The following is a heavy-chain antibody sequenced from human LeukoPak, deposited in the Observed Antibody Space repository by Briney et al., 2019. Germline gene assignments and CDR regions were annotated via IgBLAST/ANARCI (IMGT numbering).Heavy chain of an antibody. Sequence: ASVKVSCKASGYTFTSYYMHWVRQAPGQGLEWMGIINPSGGSTSYAQKFQGRVTMTRDTSTSTVYMELGSLRSEDTAVYYCARGGYCSSTSCDDFDYWGQGTLVTVSS. D-gene: IGHD2-2*01. CDR2: INPSGGST. V-gene: IGHV1-46*01. CDR1: GYTFTSYY. CDR3: ARGGYCSSTSCDDFDY. J-gene: IGHJ4*02.